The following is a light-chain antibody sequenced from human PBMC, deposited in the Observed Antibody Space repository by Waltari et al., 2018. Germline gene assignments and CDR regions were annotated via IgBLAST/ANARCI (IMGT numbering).Light chain of an antibody. CDR3: QHYNGFPWT. CDR2: KAS. V-gene: IGKV1-5*03. CDR1: QSVGPW. Sequence: DIQMAQSPSTLSASVGDGVTITCRASQSVGPWLAWYQQKPGKAPKLLIYKASDLQSGVSSRFSGSGSGTEFVLTINSLQPDDVAIYYCQHYNGFPWTFGQGSKVEIK. J-gene: IGKJ1*01.